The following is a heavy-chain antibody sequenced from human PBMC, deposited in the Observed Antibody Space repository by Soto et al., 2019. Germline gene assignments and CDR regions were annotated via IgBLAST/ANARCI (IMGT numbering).Heavy chain of an antibody. CDR3: ARDCPAAILNYYYGMDV. CDR1: GFTFSSYW. D-gene: IGHD2-2*01. Sequence: GGSLRLSCAASGFTFSSYWMSWVRQAPGKGLEWVANIKQDGSEKYYVDSVKGRFTISRDNAKNSLYLQMNSLRAEDTAVYYCARDCPAAILNYYYGMDVWGPGTTVTVSS. CDR2: IKQDGSEK. V-gene: IGHV3-7*03. J-gene: IGHJ6*02.